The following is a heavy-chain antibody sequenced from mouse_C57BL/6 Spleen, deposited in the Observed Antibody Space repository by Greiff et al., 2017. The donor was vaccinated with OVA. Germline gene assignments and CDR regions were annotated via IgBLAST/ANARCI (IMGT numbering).Heavy chain of an antibody. Sequence: EVQLQQSGGGLVQPGGSLCLSCAASGFTFTDYYMSWVRQPPGKALEWLGFIRNKDNGYTTEYSASMKGRFTISSYNYHSILYLQMNALSAEDSATYYCARYIRDYVGWYFDFWGAGTPVTVSS. CDR1: GFTFTDYY. CDR3: ARYIRDYVGWYFDF. J-gene: IGHJ1*01. D-gene: IGHD2-4*01. CDR2: IRNKDNGYTT. V-gene: IGHV7-3*01.